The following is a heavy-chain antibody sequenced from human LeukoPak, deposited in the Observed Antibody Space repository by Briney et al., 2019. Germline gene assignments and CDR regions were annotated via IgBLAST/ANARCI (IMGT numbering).Heavy chain of an antibody. CDR3: AKATGYLL. D-gene: IGHD1-14*01. Sequence: GGSLRLSCAASGFIFNTYGMHWVRQAPGKGLEWVAVISFDGSVKYYADSVKGRFTVSRDNSKNTLYLQMNNLRAEDTAVYYCAKATGYLLWGQGTLVTVSS. V-gene: IGHV3-30*18. CDR1: GFIFNTYG. J-gene: IGHJ4*02. CDR2: ISFDGSVK.